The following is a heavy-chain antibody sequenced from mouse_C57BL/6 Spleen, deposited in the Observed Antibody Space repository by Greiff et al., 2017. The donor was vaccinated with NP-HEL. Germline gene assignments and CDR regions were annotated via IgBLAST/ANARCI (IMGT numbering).Heavy chain of an antibody. D-gene: IGHD2-4*01. V-gene: IGHV14-2*01. CDR2: IDPEDGET. CDR1: GFNIKDYY. CDR3: ASDYDGAWFAY. J-gene: IGHJ3*01. Sequence: EVQLQQSGAELVKPGASVKLSCTASGFNIKDYYMHWVKQRTEQGLEWIGRIDPEDGETKYAPKFQGKATITADTSSNTADLQRSSLTSEDTAVYYCASDYDGAWFAYWGQGTLVTVSA.